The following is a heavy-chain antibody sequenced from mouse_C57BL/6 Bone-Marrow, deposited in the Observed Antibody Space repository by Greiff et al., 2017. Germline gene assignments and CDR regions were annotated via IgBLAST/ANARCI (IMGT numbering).Heavy chain of an antibody. Sequence: QVQLQQSGAELVRPGASVKLSCKASGYTFTDYYINWVKQRPGQGLEWIARIYPGSGNTYYNEKFKGKATLTAEKSSSTAYMQLSSLTSEDSAVYFCAREGTTVDAYWGQGTLVTVSA. V-gene: IGHV1-76*01. CDR2: IYPGSGNT. J-gene: IGHJ3*01. D-gene: IGHD1-1*01. CDR1: GYTFTDYY. CDR3: AREGTTVDAY.